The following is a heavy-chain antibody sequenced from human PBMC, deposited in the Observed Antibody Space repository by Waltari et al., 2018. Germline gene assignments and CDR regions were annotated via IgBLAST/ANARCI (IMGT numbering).Heavy chain of an antibody. Sequence: EVQLVESGGVVVQPGGSLRLSCAASGFTFDDYTIPWVRQAPGKGLEWVSLISWDGGSTYYADSVKGRFTISRDNSKNSLYLQMNSLRTEDTALYYCAKDMSAAARSNWYFDLWGRGTLVTVSS. J-gene: IGHJ2*01. D-gene: IGHD6-13*01. CDR2: ISWDGGST. CDR1: GFTFDDYT. V-gene: IGHV3-43*01. CDR3: AKDMSAAARSNWYFDL.